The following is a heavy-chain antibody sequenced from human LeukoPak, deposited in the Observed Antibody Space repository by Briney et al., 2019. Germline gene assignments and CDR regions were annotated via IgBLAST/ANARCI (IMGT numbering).Heavy chain of an antibody. D-gene: IGHD2-21*02. CDR2: INHSGST. V-gene: IGHV4-34*01. Sequence: SSETLSLTCAVYGGSFSGYYWSWIRQPPGKGLEWIGEINHSGSTNYNPSLKSRVTISVDTSKNQFSLKLSSVTAADTAVYYCARGAGTLPVYCGGDRYPGNFDYWGQGTLVTVSS. CDR1: GGSFSGYY. J-gene: IGHJ4*02. CDR3: ARGAGTLPVYCGGDRYPGNFDY.